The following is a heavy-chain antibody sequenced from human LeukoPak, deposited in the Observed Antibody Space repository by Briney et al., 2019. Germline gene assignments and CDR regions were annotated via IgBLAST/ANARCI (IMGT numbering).Heavy chain of an antibody. CDR1: GFTFSSYA. CDR3: AKDLPYYYGSGSFDGMDV. Sequence: GGSLRLSCAASGFTFSSYAMSWVRQAPGKGLEWVSAISGSGGSTYYADSVKGRFTISRDNSKNTLYLQMNSLRAEDTAVYYCAKDLPYYYGSGSFDGMDVWGQGITVTVSS. V-gene: IGHV3-23*01. D-gene: IGHD3-10*01. J-gene: IGHJ6*02. CDR2: ISGSGGST.